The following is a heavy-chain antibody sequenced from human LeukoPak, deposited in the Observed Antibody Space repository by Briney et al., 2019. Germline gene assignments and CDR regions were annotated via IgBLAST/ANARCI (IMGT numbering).Heavy chain of an antibody. V-gene: IGHV3-48*04. J-gene: IGHJ4*02. D-gene: IGHD4-17*01. CDR2: ISSSSSTI. Sequence: GGSLRLSCAASGFTFSSYSMNWVRQAPGKGLEWVSYISSSSSTIYYADSVKGRFTISRDNAKSSLYLQMNSLRAEDTAVYYCARDMTTVYGYWGQGTLVTVSS. CDR3: ARDMTTVYGY. CDR1: GFTFSSYS.